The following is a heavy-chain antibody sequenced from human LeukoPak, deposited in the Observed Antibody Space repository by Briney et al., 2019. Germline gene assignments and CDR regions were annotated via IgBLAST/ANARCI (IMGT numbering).Heavy chain of an antibody. CDR2: IYHSGST. CDR1: GYSISSGYY. D-gene: IGHD6-13*01. J-gene: IGHJ4*02. CDR3: GRRGITAPIDH. Sequence: SETLSLTCAVSGYSISSGYYWGWIRQPPGKGLEWIGSIYHSGSTYYNPSLKSRVTISVDTSKNQFSLKLSPLTAANTAGDFWGRRGITAPIDHLGQGTLVTVSS. V-gene: IGHV4-38-2*01.